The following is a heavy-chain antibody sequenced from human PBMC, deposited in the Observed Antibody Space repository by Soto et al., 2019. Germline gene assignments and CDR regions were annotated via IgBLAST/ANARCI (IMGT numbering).Heavy chain of an antibody. D-gene: IGHD3-10*01. CDR1: GGTFSSYT. Sequence: KVCCKASGGTFSSYTISWVRQAPGQGLEWMGRIIPILGIANYAQKFQGRVTITADKSASTAYMELSSLRSEDTAVYYCARGPLLWGDVWGQGTTVTVSS. V-gene: IGHV1-69*02. J-gene: IGHJ6*02. CDR3: ARGPLLWGDV. CDR2: IIPILGIA.